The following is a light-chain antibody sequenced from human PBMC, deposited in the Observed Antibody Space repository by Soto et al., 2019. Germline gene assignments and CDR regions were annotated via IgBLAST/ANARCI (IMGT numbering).Light chain of an antibody. Sequence: SVLTQSPATLSLSPGERATLSCRASQSVSSYLAWYQQKPGQAPRLLIYDASNRAPGIPARFSGSGSGTDFTLTISSLAPEYFAVYYCQQRSNWPPYTFGQGTKLEMK. V-gene: IGKV3-11*01. CDR3: QQRSNWPPYT. CDR2: DAS. CDR1: QSVSSY. J-gene: IGKJ2*01.